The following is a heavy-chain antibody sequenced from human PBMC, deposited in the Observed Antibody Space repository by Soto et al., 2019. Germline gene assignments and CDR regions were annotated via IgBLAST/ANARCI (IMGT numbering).Heavy chain of an antibody. CDR2: IYHSGRT. V-gene: IGHV4-4*02. J-gene: IGHJ4*02. CDR1: GGSISSSNW. CDR3: ARAAAGGYSAYEVFDY. Sequence: QVQLQESGPGLVKPSGTLSLTCAVSGGSISSSNWWSWVRQAPGKGLEWIGEIYHSGRTNYNPSLKSRVTISVDKSKNQFSLNLSSVTAADTAVYYCARAAAGGYSAYEVFDYWGQGTLVTVSS. D-gene: IGHD5-12*01.